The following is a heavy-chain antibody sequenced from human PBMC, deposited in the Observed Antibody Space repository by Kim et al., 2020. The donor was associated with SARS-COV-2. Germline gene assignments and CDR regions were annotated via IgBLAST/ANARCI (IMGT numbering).Heavy chain of an antibody. CDR2: T. J-gene: IGHJ4*02. V-gene: IGHV5-51*01. D-gene: IGHD1-26*01. CDR3: ARRVGATVVDY. Sequence: TRYSPSFQGQVTISADKSISTAYLQWSSLKASDTAMYYCARRVGATVVDYWGQGTLVTVSS.